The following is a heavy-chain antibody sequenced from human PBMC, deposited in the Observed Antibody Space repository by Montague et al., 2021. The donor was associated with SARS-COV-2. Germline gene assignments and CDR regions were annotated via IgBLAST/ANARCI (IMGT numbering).Heavy chain of an antibody. CDR2: IFYRGRT. Sequence: IFYRGRTYYNPSLKSRVTISVDTSKNQFSLKLSSVTAADTAVYYCARDQGYNWNYYYYYGMDVGGQGTTFTVSS. D-gene: IGHD1-20*01. CDR3: ARDQGYNWNYYYYYGMDV. V-gene: IGHV4-39*07. J-gene: IGHJ6*02.